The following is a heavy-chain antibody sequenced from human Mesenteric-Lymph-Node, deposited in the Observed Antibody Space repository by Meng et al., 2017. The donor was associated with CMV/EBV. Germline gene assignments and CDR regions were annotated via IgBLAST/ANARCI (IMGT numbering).Heavy chain of an antibody. CDR2: ITFDDTK. Sequence: GESLKISCEASGFTFRDYHMTWMRQAPGQGLELISYITFDDTKYYSDSVLGRFSISRDNAKHLVFLQMNTVRVEDTATYYCARCQRYYDGGGFPDYWGQGTVVTVSS. V-gene: IGHV3-11*04. J-gene: IGHJ4*02. CDR3: ARCQRYYDGGGFPDY. D-gene: IGHD3-16*01. CDR1: GFTFRDYH.